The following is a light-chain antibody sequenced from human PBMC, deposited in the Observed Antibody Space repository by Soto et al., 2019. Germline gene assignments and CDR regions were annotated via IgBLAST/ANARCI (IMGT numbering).Light chain of an antibody. Sequence: DIHMTQSPSSVSASVGDRVTITCRASQSIRSWLVWYQQKPGKVPNLLISAASTLQSGVPSRFSGSGSGTDFTLTISNLQPEDFATYYCQQAYTFPLTFGGGTKVEIK. V-gene: IGKV1D-12*01. J-gene: IGKJ4*01. CDR1: QSIRSW. CDR3: QQAYTFPLT. CDR2: AAS.